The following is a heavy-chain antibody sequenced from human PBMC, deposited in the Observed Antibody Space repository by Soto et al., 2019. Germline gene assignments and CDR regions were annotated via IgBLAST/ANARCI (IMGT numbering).Heavy chain of an antibody. CDR2: ISSSSSTI. D-gene: IGHD2-15*01. J-gene: IGHJ6*03. Sequence: GGSLRLSCAASGFTFSSYSMNWVRQAPGKGLEWVSYISSSSSTIYYADSVKGRFTISRDNAKNSLYLQMNSLRAEDTAVYYCAATPEDYCSGGSCYSYYYYYMDVWGKGTTVTVSS. V-gene: IGHV3-48*01. CDR3: AATPEDYCSGGSCYSYYYYYMDV. CDR1: GFTFSSYS.